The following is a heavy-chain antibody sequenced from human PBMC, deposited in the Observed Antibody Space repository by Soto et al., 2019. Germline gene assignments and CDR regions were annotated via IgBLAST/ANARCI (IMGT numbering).Heavy chain of an antibody. Sequence: EVQLVETGGGLIQPGGSLRLSCAASGFTVSSNYMSWVRQAPGKGLEWVSVIYSGGSTYYADSVKGRFTISRDNSKNTLYLQMNSLRAEDTAVYYCARDRVVRGTMVDYYHGMDVWGQGTTVTVSS. CDR2: IYSGGST. D-gene: IGHD3-10*01. CDR1: GFTVSSNY. J-gene: IGHJ6*02. CDR3: ARDRVVRGTMVDYYHGMDV. V-gene: IGHV3-53*02.